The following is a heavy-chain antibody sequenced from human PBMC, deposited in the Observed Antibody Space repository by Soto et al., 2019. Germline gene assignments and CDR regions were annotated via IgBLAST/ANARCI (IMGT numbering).Heavy chain of an antibody. CDR2: ISSSSSTI. D-gene: IGHD6-19*01. CDR1: GFTFGGYS. J-gene: IGHJ1*01. Sequence: PGGSLRLACAASGFTFGGYSMNWVRHAPGKGLEWVSYISSSSSTIYYADSVKGRFTISRDNAKNSLHLQMNSLRAEDTAVYYCARDYSSGWSHFQHWGQGTLVTVSS. CDR3: ARDYSSGWSHFQH. V-gene: IGHV3-48*01.